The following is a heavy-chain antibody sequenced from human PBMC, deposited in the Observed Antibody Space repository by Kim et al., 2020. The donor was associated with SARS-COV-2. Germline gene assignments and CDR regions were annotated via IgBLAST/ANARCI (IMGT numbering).Heavy chain of an antibody. CDR3: AGKKTGTTSVGDY. Sequence: SETLFLTCTVSGGSISSSSYYWGWIRQPPGKGLEWIGSIYYSGSTYYNPSLKSRVTISVDTSKNQFSLKLSSVTAADTAVYYCAGKKTGTTSVGDYWGQGTLVTVSS. CDR2: IYYSGST. V-gene: IGHV4-39*01. D-gene: IGHD1-7*01. J-gene: IGHJ4*02. CDR1: GGSISSSSYY.